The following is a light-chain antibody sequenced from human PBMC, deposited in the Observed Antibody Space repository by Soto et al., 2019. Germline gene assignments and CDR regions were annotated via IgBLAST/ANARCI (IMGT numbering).Light chain of an antibody. CDR1: NIGSKS. V-gene: IGLV3-21*02. CDR3: QVWDSSSDPHVV. Sequence: SYELTQPPSVSVAPGQTARITCGGTNIGSKSVHWYQQKPGQAPVLVVYDDSDRPSGIPERFSGSNSGNTATLTISRVEAGDEADYYCQVWDSSSDPHVVFGGGTKVTVL. CDR2: DDS. J-gene: IGLJ2*01.